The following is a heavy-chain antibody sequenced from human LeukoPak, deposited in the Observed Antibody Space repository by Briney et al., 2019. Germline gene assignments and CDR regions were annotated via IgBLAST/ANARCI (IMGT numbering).Heavy chain of an antibody. CDR2: INPSGGST. D-gene: IGHD3-22*01. Sequence: ASVKLSCKASGYTFARYYLHWVRQAPGQGLEWMGIINPSGGSTRYAQKFQGRVTMTRDTSTSTVYMELRSLRSDDAGVYYCERGGYYDSSGMLAPWGQGTLVTVSS. CDR3: ERGGYYDSSGMLAP. V-gene: IGHV1-46*01. J-gene: IGHJ5*02. CDR1: GYTFARYY.